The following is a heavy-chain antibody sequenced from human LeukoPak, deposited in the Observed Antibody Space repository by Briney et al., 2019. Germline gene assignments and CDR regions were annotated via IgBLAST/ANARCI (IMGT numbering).Heavy chain of an antibody. CDR2: INHSGST. D-gene: IGHD3-3*01. Sequence: SETLSLTCAVYGGSFSGYYWSWIRQPPGKGLEWIGEINHSGSTNYNPSLKSRVTISVDTSKNQFSLKLSSVTAADTAVYYCARVRGFWSGPYYYYYGMDVWGQGTTVTVSS. V-gene: IGHV4-34*01. CDR1: GGSFSGYY. CDR3: ARVRGFWSGPYYYYYGMDV. J-gene: IGHJ6*02.